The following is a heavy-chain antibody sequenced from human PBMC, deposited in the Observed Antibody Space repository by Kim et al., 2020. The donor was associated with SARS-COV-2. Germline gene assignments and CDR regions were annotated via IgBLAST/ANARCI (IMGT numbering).Heavy chain of an antibody. D-gene: IGHD1-26*01. CDR2: ISPYTGDT. Sequence: ASVKVSCKASGYFFPTYGVSWVRQAPGEGLEWMGWISPYTGDTNSAQKFQDRITLTTDTSKRTAYMELTSLTPDDTAVYYCAGDLGAFYSGSDYWGQGTLVIVSS. J-gene: IGHJ4*02. V-gene: IGHV1-18*01. CDR1: GYFFPTYG. CDR3: AGDLGAFYSGSDY.